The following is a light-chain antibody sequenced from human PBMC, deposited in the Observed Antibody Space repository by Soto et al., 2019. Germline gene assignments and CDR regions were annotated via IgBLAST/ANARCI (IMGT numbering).Light chain of an antibody. CDR1: SSNIGAGYD. Sequence: QSVLTQPPSVSGAPGQRVTISCTGSSSNIGAGYDVHWYQQLPGTAPKLLIYGNSNRPSGVPDRFSGSKSGTSASLAITGLXAXXXXDYYCQSYDSSLSVWVFGGGTKLTVX. CDR3: QSYDSSLSVWV. J-gene: IGLJ3*02. V-gene: IGLV1-40*01. CDR2: GNS.